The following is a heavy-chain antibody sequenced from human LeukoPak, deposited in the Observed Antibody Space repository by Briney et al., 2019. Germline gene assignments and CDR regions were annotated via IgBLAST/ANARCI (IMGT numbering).Heavy chain of an antibody. CDR3: ARDSWLFPREGHYYYYYGMDV. CDR1: GFTFSNYW. V-gene: IGHV3-7*01. D-gene: IGHD3-22*01. Sequence: GGSLRLSCAASGFTFSNYWMSWVRQAPGKGLEWVANIKQDGSETYYVDSVTGRFTISRDNAKNSLSLQMNSLRAEDTAVYYCARDSWLFPREGHYYYYYGMDVWGQGTTVTVSS. J-gene: IGHJ6*02. CDR2: IKQDGSET.